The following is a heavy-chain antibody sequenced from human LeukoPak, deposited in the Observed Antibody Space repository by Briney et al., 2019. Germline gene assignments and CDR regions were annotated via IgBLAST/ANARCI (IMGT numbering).Heavy chain of an antibody. V-gene: IGHV3-66*01. CDR1: GFTVSSNH. Sequence: PGGSLRLSCAASGFTVSSNHNHMSWVRQAPGKGLEWVSVIYSGGTIFYADSVKGRFTISRDNPKNTVYLEMNSLRAEDTAVYYCARDGENHYYDYWGQGTLVTVST. D-gene: IGHD7-27*01. CDR3: ARDGENHYYDY. CDR2: IYSGGTI. J-gene: IGHJ4*02.